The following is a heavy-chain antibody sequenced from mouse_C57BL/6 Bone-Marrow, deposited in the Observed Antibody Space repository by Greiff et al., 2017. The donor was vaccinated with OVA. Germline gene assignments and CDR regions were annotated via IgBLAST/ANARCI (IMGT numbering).Heavy chain of an antibody. D-gene: IGHD1-1*01. CDR3: NYYGSSYLYAMDY. V-gene: IGHV1-80*01. CDR2: LYPGGGDP. Sequence: LQESGAELVKPGASVKISCKASGYAFSSYWMNWVQQRPGKGLEWIGQLYPGGGDPHYNGKFTGKATLTADKSYSTAYMQLSSLTSEDSAVYVCNYYGSSYLYAMDYWGQGTSVTVSS. J-gene: IGHJ4*01. CDR1: GYAFSSYW.